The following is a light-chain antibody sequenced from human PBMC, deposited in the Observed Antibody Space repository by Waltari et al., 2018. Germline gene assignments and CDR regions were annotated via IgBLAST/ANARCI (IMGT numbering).Light chain of an antibody. V-gene: IGLV7-43*01. CDR1: TGAVTSGNF. J-gene: IGLJ3*02. CDR3: LLYFGGPQLSV. CDR2: CTT. Sequence: QTVVTQEPSLTVSPGGTVTLTCASSTGAVTSGNFPNWFQRKPGQAPRPLIYCTTQNYYWTPARFPGSLRGGRADLTLSGVQPDDEAEYYCLLYFGGPQLSVFGGGTGLTVL.